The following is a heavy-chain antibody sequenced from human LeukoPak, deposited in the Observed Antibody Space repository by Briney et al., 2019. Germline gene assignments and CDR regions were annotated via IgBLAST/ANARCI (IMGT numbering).Heavy chain of an antibody. J-gene: IGHJ3*02. D-gene: IGHD5-24*01. V-gene: IGHV4-61*02. CDR3: ARKGARSRLGGYKYDAFDI. CDR2: IYSSGST. Sequence: SETLSLTCTVSGVSISSGSYYWSWIWQPAGKGLEWIGRIYSSGSTNYNPSLKSRVTISVDTSKNQFSLKLSSVTAADTAVYYCARKGARSRLGGYKYDAFDIWGQGTMVTVSS. CDR1: GVSISSGSYY.